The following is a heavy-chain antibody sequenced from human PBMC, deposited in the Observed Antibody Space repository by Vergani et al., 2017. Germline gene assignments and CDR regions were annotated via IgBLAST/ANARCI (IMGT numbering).Heavy chain of an antibody. V-gene: IGHV5-51*01. D-gene: IGHD3-22*01. J-gene: IGHJ4*02. CDR3: ARLYGRDSSGSKYFDY. CDR2: IHPADAYP. Sequence: EVQLVQSGAEVKKPGESLKISCQISGYSFTNYWIGWVRQMPGKGLEWMGIIHPADAYPRYSPSFQGQVTISVDKSISTAYLQRSSLRASDSAMYYCARLYGRDSSGSKYFDYWGQGTLVTVSS. CDR1: GYSFTNYW.